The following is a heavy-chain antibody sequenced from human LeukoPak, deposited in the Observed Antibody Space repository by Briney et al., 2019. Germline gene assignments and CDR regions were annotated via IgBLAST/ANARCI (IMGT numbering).Heavy chain of an antibody. D-gene: IGHD2-2*01. CDR3: ARGAKYQLLKSRGHDAFDI. J-gene: IGHJ3*02. V-gene: IGHV3-30*19. CDR1: GFTFSSYG. Sequence: GRSLRLSCAASGFTFSSYGMHWVRQAPGKGLEWVAVISYDGSNKYYADSVKGRFTISRDNSKNTLYLQMNSLRAEDTAVYYCARGAKYQLLKSRGHDAFDIWGQGTMVTVSS. CDR2: ISYDGSNK.